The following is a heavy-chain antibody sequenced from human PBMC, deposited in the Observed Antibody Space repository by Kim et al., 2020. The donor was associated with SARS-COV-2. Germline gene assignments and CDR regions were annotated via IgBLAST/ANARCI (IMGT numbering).Heavy chain of an antibody. J-gene: IGHJ6*02. CDR3: ARDPPRGDRKVGSAPVDV. D-gene: IGHD3-10*01. Sequence: GGSLRLSCAASGFTFSSYSMNWVRQAPGKGLEWVSYISSSSSTIYYADSVKGRFTISRDNAKNSLYLQMNSLRDEDTAVYYCARDPPRGDRKVGSAPVDVWGQGTTVTVSS. CDR2: ISSSSSTI. V-gene: IGHV3-48*02. CDR1: GFTFSSYS.